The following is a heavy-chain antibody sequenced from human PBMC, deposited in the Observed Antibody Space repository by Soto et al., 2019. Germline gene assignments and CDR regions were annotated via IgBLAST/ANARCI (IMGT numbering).Heavy chain of an antibody. Sequence: LRLSCAASGFTFKTYGMHWVRQAPGKGLEWVAVISDDGSNKYNIASVEGRFTISRDNSKNTLSLQMNSLRDEDMAVYYCARGGGYSYGTNDAFDIWGQGTMVTVSS. CDR1: GFTFKTYG. J-gene: IGHJ3*02. V-gene: IGHV3-30*03. CDR2: ISDDGSNK. D-gene: IGHD5-18*01. CDR3: ARGGGYSYGTNDAFDI.